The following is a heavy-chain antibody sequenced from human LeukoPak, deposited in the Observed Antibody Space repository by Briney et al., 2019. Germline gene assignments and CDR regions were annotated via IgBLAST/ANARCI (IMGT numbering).Heavy chain of an antibody. CDR3: ARDPGYSYVSFDY. CDR1: GFTFSSYE. D-gene: IGHD5-18*01. J-gene: IGHJ4*02. CDR2: ISSSGSTI. Sequence: GGSLRLSCAASGFTFSSYEMNWVRQAPGKGLEWVSYISSSGSTIYYADSVKGRFTISRDNAKNSLYLQMNSLRAEDTAVYYCARDPGYSYVSFDYWGQGTLVTVSS. V-gene: IGHV3-48*03.